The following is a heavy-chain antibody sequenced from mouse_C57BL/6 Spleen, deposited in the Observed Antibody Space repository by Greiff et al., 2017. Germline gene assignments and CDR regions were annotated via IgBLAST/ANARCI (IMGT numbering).Heavy chain of an antibody. Sequence: EVQLQQSGPELVKPGASVKIPCKASGYTFTDYNMDWVKQSHGKSLEWIGDINPNNGGTIYNQKFKGKATLTVDKSSSTAYMELRSLTSEDTAVYYCARSNYYGSSYEGWYFDVWGTGTTVTVSS. CDR3: ARSNYYGSSYEGWYFDV. CDR2: INPNNGGT. CDR1: GYTFTDYN. D-gene: IGHD1-1*01. V-gene: IGHV1-18*01. J-gene: IGHJ1*03.